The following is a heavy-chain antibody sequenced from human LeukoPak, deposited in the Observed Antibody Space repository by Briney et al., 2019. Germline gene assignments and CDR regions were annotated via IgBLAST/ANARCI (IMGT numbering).Heavy chain of an antibody. CDR1: GGSISRSRDY. CDR3: AKLWGRQNWNDD. CDR2: IYYSGST. J-gene: IGHJ5*02. V-gene: IGHV4-39*01. Sequence: SETLSLTCSVSGGSISRSRDYWGWIRQPPGKGLEWIGSIYYSGSTYYNPSLESRVTISVDSSKNQFSLKLPSVTAADTAVYYCAKLWGRQNWNDDWGQGTLVTVSS. D-gene: IGHD3-16*01.